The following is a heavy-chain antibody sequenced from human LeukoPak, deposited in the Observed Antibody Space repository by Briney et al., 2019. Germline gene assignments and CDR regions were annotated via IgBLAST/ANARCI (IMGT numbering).Heavy chain of an antibody. V-gene: IGHV4-39*07. D-gene: IGHD6-19*01. CDR1: GGSISSSSYY. CDR3: ARRSGWYEYYYYYMDV. Sequence: SETLPLTCTVSGGSISSSSYYWGWIRQPPGKGLEWIGSIYYSGSTYYNPSLKSRVTISVDTSKNQFSLKLSSVTAADTAVYYCARRSGWYEYYYYYMDVWGKGTTVTISS. CDR2: IYYSGST. J-gene: IGHJ6*03.